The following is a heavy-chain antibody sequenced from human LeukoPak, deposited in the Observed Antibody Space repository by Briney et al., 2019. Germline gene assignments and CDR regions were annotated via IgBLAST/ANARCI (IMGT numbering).Heavy chain of an antibody. CDR2: IKASGGST. J-gene: IGHJ4*02. Sequence: ASVKVSCKASGYTFTSYYMHWVRQAPGQGLEWMGTIKASGGSTSYAQRFQGRLTMTTDMSTSTIYMELSSLRSGDTALYYCATERGYSYGSPPAYWGQGTLVTVSS. CDR1: GYTFTSYY. D-gene: IGHD5-18*01. V-gene: IGHV1-46*01. CDR3: ATERGYSYGSPPAY.